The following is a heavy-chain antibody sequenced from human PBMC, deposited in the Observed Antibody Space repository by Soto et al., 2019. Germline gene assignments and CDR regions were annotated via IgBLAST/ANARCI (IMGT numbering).Heavy chain of an antibody. CDR3: ARESTIFGVVISQPFDY. V-gene: IGHV1-69*02. D-gene: IGHD3-3*01. CDR1: GGTFSSYT. J-gene: IGHJ4*02. CDR2: IIPILGIA. Sequence: SVKVSCKASGGTFSSYTISWVRQAPGQGLEWMGRIIPILGIANYAQKFQGRVTITADKSTSTAYMELSSLRSEDTAVYYCARESTIFGVVISQPFDYWGQGTLVTVSS.